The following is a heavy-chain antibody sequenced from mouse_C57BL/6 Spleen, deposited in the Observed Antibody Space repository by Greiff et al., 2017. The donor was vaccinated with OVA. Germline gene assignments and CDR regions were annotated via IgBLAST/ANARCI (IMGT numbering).Heavy chain of an antibody. Sequence: VQLQQSGPELVKPGASVKISCKASGYAFSSSWMNWVKQRPGKGLEWIGRIYPGDGDTNYNGKFKGKATLTADKSSSTAYMQLSRLTSEDSAVYFCARNYDYNYYAMDYWGQGTSVTVSS. CDR2: IYPGDGDT. J-gene: IGHJ4*01. CDR1: GYAFSSSW. D-gene: IGHD2-4*01. V-gene: IGHV1-82*01. CDR3: ARNYDYNYYAMDY.